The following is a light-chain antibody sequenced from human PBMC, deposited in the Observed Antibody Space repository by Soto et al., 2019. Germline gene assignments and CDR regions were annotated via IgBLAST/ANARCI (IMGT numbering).Light chain of an antibody. CDR2: GVT. V-gene: IGLV2-14*01. CDR1: GSDIGAYNY. Sequence: QSALTQPASVSGSPGQSITISCTGTGSDIGAYNYVSWYQQHPGKAPKLIIHGVTHRPSGVSTRFSASKSAYTASLTISGLQAEDEADYYCATWDHSLTGEVFGGGTKLTVL. CDR3: ATWDHSLTGEV. J-gene: IGLJ2*01.